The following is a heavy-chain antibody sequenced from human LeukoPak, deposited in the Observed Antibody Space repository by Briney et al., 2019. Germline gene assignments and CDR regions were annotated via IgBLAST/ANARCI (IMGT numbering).Heavy chain of an antibody. D-gene: IGHD5-24*01. V-gene: IGHV3-21*01. CDR1: RFTFSSYS. CDR2: ISSGSGYI. J-gene: IGHJ5*02. Sequence: GGSLRLSCAASRFTFSSYSMSWVRQAPGKGLEWVSSISSGSGYIYYADSVKVRFTISRDKAKNSLYLQMNSLRAEDTAVYYCARDYQLGRAWFDPWGQGTLVTVST. CDR3: ARDYQLGRAWFDP.